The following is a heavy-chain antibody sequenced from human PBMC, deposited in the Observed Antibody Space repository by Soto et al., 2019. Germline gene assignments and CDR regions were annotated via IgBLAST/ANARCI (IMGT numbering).Heavy chain of an antibody. J-gene: IGHJ6*02. V-gene: IGHV3-30*18. D-gene: IGHD2-2*01. CDR2: ISYDGSNK. CDR1: GLTFSSYG. CDR3: AKDIIVVVPAAIGYYYYGMDV. Sequence: GGSLRLSCAASGLTFSSYGMHWVRQAPGKGLEWVAVISYDGSNKYYADSVKGRFTISRDNSKNTLYLQMNSLRAEDTAVYYCAKDIIVVVPAAIGYYYYGMDVWGQGTTVTVSS.